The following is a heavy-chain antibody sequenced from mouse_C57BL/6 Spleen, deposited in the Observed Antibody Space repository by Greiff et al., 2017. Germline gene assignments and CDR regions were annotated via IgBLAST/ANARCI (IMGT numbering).Heavy chain of an antibody. Sequence: DVKLQESGGGLVKPGGSLKLSCAASGFTFSSYAMSWVRQTPEKRLEWVATISDGGSYTYYPDNVKGRFTISRDNAKNNLYLQMSHLKSEDTAMYYCARDGGRGNYEGYYAMDYWGQGTSVTVSS. CDR2: ISDGGSYT. CDR3: ARDGGRGNYEGYYAMDY. J-gene: IGHJ4*01. D-gene: IGHD2-1*01. CDR1: GFTFSSYA. V-gene: IGHV5-4*01.